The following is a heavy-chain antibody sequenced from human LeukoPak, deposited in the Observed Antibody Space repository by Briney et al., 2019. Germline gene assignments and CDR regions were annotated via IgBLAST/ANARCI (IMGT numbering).Heavy chain of an antibody. CDR3: ASPSLQYCSSISCSGAYYLDL. CDR1: AYTFTAFY. V-gene: IGHV1-2*02. D-gene: IGHD2-2*01. CDR2: INLKRGDP. Sequence: GASVKVSCKASAYTFTAFYMQWVRQAPGQGLEWMGWINLKRGDPNSAQKFQGSVTMTWNTSISAASLELSGLTYDDTAVYFCASPSLQYCSSISCSGAYYLDLWGQGTLVTISS. J-gene: IGHJ4*02.